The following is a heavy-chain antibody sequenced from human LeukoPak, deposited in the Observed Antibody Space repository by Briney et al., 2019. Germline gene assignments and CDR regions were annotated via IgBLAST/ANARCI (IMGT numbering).Heavy chain of an antibody. D-gene: IGHD1-26*01. CDR2: ICYSGIT. V-gene: IGHV4-59*01. CDR3: ARWGASRVAFDI. J-gene: IGHJ3*02. Sequence: PSETLSLTFTVSGGSISTYYLSSIRQPPGRGVEWVGYICYSGITDYSPSLKSRVTISIDTSKKQFSLKLCSVTAADTAAYDGARWGASRVAFDIWGQGTVVTVSS. CDR1: GGSISTYY.